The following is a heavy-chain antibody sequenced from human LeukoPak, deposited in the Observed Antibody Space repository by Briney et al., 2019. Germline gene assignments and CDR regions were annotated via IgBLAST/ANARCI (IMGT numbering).Heavy chain of an antibody. V-gene: IGHV3-23*01. D-gene: IGHD2-2*01. J-gene: IGHJ4*02. CDR2: IGGSGVST. CDR3: AKSTWGGMAGYQLLTAYFDY. Sequence: GGSLRLSCAASGFTLSSYAMSWVRQAPGKGLEWVSSIGGSGVSTYYADSVKGRFTISRDNSKNTLYLQMNSLRSEDTAVYYCAKSTWGGMAGYQLLTAYFDYWGQGTLVTVSP. CDR1: GFTLSSYA.